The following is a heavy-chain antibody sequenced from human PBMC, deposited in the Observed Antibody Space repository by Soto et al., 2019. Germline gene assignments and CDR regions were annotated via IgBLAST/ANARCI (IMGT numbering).Heavy chain of an antibody. Sequence: GESLKISCKGSGYSFTSYWIGWVRQMPGKGLEWMGIIYPGDSDTRYSPSFQGQVTISADKSISTAYLQWSSLKASDTAMYYCARLSGCSSTSCYTHMDVWGQGTTVTVSS. CDR3: ARLSGCSSTSCYTHMDV. D-gene: IGHD2-2*02. J-gene: IGHJ6*02. V-gene: IGHV5-51*01. CDR2: IYPGDSDT. CDR1: GYSFTSYW.